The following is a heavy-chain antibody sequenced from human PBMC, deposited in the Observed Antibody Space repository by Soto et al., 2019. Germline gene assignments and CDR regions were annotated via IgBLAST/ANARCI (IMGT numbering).Heavy chain of an antibody. CDR3: ATLGDFEACTDY. D-gene: IGHD3-3*01. J-gene: IGHJ4*02. CDR1: GFTFSSYA. V-gene: IGHV3-23*01. Sequence: EVQLLESGGGLVQPGGSLRLSCAASGFTFSSYAMSWVRQAPGKGLEWVSAISGSGGSTYYADSVKGRFTISRDNSKNTLYLQMNSLRAEDTAVYYWATLGDFEACTDYWGQGTLVTVSS. CDR2: ISGSGGST.